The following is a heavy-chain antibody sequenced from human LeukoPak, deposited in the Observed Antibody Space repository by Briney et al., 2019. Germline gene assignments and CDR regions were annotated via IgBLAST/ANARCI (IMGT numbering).Heavy chain of an antibody. CDR2: INPNSGGT. CDR3: SRRAAAYDILTGYLALYYFDY. V-gene: IGHV1-2*02. CDR1: GYTFTGYY. J-gene: IGHJ4*02. Sequence: ASVKVSCKASGYTFTGYYMHWVRQAPGQGLEWMGWINPNSGGTNYAQKFQGRVTMTRDTSISTAYMELSRLRSDDTAVYYCSRRAAAYDILTGYLALYYFDYWGQGTLVTVSS. D-gene: IGHD3-9*01.